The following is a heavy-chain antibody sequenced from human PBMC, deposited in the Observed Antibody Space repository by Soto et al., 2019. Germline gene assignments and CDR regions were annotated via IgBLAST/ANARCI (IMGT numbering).Heavy chain of an antibody. J-gene: IGHJ5*02. D-gene: IGHD3-3*01. CDR3: AKDPYYDFWSGPAEVWFDP. Sequence: GGSLRLSCAASGFTFSSYAMSWVRQAPGKGLEWVSAISGSGGSTYYADSVKGRFTISRDNSKNTLYLQMNSLRAEETAVYYCAKDPYYDFWSGPAEVWFDPWGQGTLVTVSS. CDR2: ISGSGGST. V-gene: IGHV3-23*01. CDR1: GFTFSSYA.